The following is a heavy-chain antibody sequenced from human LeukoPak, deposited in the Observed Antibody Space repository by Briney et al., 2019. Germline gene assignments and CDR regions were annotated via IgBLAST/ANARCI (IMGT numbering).Heavy chain of an antibody. V-gene: IGHV4-34*01. CDR3: ARGRDSSSFGAGY. D-gene: IGHD6-13*01. J-gene: IGHJ4*02. Sequence: SETLSLTCAVYGGSFSGYYWSWIRQPPGKGLEWIGEINHSGSTNYNPSLKSRVTISVDTSKNQFSLKLSSVTAADTAVYYCARGRDSSSFGAGYWGQGTLVIVSS. CDR2: INHSGST. CDR1: GGSFSGYY.